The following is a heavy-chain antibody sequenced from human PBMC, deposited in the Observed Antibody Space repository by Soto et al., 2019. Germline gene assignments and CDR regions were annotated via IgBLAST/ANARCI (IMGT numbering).Heavy chain of an antibody. Sequence: QVQLQQWGAGLLKPSETLSLNCAVNGGSLSGYYWSGIRQPPGKGLEGIGEIKDGGRTNYSPSLKSRATISSDTSNNQFSLRLYSVTAADTGVYYCARGQEGVVATHWDQGTLVTVSS. CDR3: ARGQEGVVATH. CDR1: GGSLSGYY. D-gene: IGHD5-12*01. J-gene: IGHJ4*02. V-gene: IGHV4-34*01. CDR2: IKDGGRT.